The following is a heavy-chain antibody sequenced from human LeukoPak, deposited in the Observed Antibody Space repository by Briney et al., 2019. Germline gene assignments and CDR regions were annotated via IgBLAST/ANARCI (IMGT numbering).Heavy chain of an antibody. V-gene: IGHV4-34*01. D-gene: IGHD1-14*01. CDR1: GGSFIGYY. Sequence: SETLSHTCAVYGGSFIGYYWSWIRQPPGKGLEWIGEINHSGSTNYNPSLKSRVTISVDTSKNQFSLKLSSVTAADTAVYYCAREDPDSYWFDPWGQGTLVTVSS. CDR3: AREDPDSYWFDP. CDR2: INHSGST. J-gene: IGHJ5*02.